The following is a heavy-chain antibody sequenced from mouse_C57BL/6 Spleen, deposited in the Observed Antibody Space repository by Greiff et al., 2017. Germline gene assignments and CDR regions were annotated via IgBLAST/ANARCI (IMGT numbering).Heavy chain of an antibody. CDR1: GYSFTDYN. J-gene: IGHJ2*01. CDR2: INPNYGTT. CDR3: ARGLGRAYYFDY. V-gene: IGHV1-39*01. Sequence: VHVKQSGPELVKPGASVKISCKASGYSFTDYNMNWVKQSNGKSLEWIGVINPNYGTTSYNQKFKGKATLTVDQSSSTAYMQLNSLTSEDSAVYYCARGLGRAYYFDYWGQGTTLAVSS. D-gene: IGHD4-1*01.